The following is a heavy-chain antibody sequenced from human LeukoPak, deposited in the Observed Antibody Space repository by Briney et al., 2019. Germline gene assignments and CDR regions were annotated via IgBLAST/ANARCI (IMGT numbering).Heavy chain of an antibody. Sequence: PSETLSLTCAVYGGSFSGYYWSWIRQPPGKGLERIGEINHSGSTNYNPSLKSRVTISVDTSKNQFSLKLSSVTAADTAVYYCARVIAVAGDVYDWFDPWGQGTLVTVSS. V-gene: IGHV4-34*01. CDR2: INHSGST. CDR3: ARVIAVAGDVYDWFDP. CDR1: GGSFSGYY. D-gene: IGHD6-19*01. J-gene: IGHJ5*02.